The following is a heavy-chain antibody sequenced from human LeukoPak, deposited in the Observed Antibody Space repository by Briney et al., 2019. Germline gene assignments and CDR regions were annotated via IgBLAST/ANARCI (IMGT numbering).Heavy chain of an antibody. CDR3: TITYNYDSSGGPDAFDI. CDR2: IRSKANSYAT. V-gene: IGHV3-73*01. J-gene: IGHJ3*02. Sequence: GGSLRSSCAASGFTFSGSAMHWVRQASGKGLEWVGRIRSKANSYATAYAASVKGRFTISRDDSKNTAYLQMNSLKTEDTAVYYCTITYNYDSSGGPDAFDIWGQGTMVTVSS. CDR1: GFTFSGSA. D-gene: IGHD3-22*01.